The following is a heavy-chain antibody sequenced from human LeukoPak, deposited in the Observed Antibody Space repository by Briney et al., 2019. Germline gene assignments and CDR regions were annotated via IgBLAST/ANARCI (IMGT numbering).Heavy chain of an antibody. CDR1: GYTFTGYY. Sequence: ASVKVSCKASGYTFTGYYIHWVRQAPGQGLEWMGWINPNSGGTKYAQKFQVRVTMTRDTSISTAYMELSRLRSDDTAVYYCARDSSGWYMYWGQGTLVTVSS. J-gene: IGHJ4*02. D-gene: IGHD6-19*01. CDR3: ARDSSGWYMY. V-gene: IGHV1-2*02. CDR2: INPNSGGT.